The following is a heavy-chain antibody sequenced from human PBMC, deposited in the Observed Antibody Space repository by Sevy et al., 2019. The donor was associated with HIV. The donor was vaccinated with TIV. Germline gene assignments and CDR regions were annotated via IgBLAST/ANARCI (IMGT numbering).Heavy chain of an antibody. CDR3: ARVGSSLGFDP. D-gene: IGHD6-13*01. Sequence: SETLSLTCTVSGGSISSYYWSWIRQPPGKGLEWIGYIYYSGSTNYNPSLKSRVTISVDTSKNQFSLKLGSVTAADTAVYYCARVGSSLGFDPWGQGTLVTVSS. CDR1: GGSISSYY. V-gene: IGHV4-59*01. J-gene: IGHJ5*02. CDR2: IYYSGST.